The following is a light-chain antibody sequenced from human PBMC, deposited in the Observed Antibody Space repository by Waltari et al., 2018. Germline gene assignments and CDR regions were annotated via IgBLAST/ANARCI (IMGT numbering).Light chain of an antibody. Sequence: DVVMTQSPASLAVSLGERAPIHCKSTQSVSYSPDNKNYLAWFQQKPGQPPKLLIYWASTRESGVPDRFTCSGSGTDFTLTINSLQAEDVAVYYCQQYYIAPWTFGQGSKVEIK. J-gene: IGKJ1*01. CDR1: QSVSYSPDNKNY. CDR2: WAS. V-gene: IGKV4-1*01. CDR3: QQYYIAPWT.